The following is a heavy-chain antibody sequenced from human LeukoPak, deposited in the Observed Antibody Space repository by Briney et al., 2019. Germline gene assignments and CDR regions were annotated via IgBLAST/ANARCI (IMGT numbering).Heavy chain of an antibody. CDR2: ISAYNGNT. Sequence: GASVKVSCKASGYTFTSYGISWVRQAPGQGLEWMGWISAYNGNTNYAQKLQGRVTMTTDTSTSTAYMELRSLRSDVTAVYYCARVDCSSTSCYYYFDYWGQGTLVTVSS. CDR3: ARVDCSSTSCYYYFDY. V-gene: IGHV1-18*01. J-gene: IGHJ4*02. D-gene: IGHD2-2*01. CDR1: GYTFTSYG.